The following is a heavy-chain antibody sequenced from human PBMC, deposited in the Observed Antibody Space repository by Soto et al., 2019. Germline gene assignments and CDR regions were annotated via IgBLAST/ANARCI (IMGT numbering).Heavy chain of an antibody. V-gene: IGHV4-39*01. J-gene: IGHJ6*02. D-gene: IGHD3-10*01. Sequence: YDTRPLTSTVSGGTLSGCCYFVGWLRQSPGTGLEWLGTIYSSGSTYYNPSLKSRITMSLDTSKNQFSLNLGSVTAADTAVYYFTRRRLGVRGVTPMDVCGPGPTVT. CDR3: TRRRLGVRGVTPMDV. CDR2: IYSSGST. CDR1: GGTLSGCCYF.